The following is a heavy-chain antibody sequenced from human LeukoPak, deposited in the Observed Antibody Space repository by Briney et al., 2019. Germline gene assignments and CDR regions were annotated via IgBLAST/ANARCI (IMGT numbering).Heavy chain of an antibody. CDR2: IYYSGST. V-gene: IGHV4-59*08. Sequence: SETLSLTCTVSGGSISSYFWSWIRQPPGKGLEWIGYIYYSGSTNYNPSLKSRVTISVDTSKNQFSLKLSSVTAADTAVYYCARHGGPSRYWFDPWGQGTLVTVSS. J-gene: IGHJ5*02. CDR3: ARHGGPSRYWFDP. CDR1: GGSISSYF.